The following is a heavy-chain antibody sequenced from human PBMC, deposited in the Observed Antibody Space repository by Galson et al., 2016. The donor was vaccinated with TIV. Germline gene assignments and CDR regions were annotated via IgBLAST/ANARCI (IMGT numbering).Heavy chain of an antibody. CDR3: ARHGYDFWNGQDYFFYGMDV. CDR2: IYPGDSDT. V-gene: IGHV5-51*01. CDR1: GYRFSHSW. J-gene: IGHJ6*02. Sequence: GGSLKISCKTSGYRFSHSWIGWVRQKPGKGLEWVGHIYPGDSDTRYSPSFQGHVTISADTSIDTAYLQWGSLKASDTAIYYCARHGYDFWNGQDYFFYGMDVWGQGTTVTVSS. D-gene: IGHD3-3*01.